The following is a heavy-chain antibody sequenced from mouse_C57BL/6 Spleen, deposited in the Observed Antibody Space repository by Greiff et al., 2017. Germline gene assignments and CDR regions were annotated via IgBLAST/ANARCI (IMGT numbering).Heavy chain of an antibody. CDR1: GYAFSSYW. J-gene: IGHJ4*01. Sequence: QVQLQQSGAELVKPGASVKISCKASGYAFSSYWMNWVKQRPGKGLEWIGQIYPGDGDTNYNGKFKGKATLTADKSSSTAYMQLSSLTSEDSAVYFCASFTTVVGAMDYWGQGTSVTVSS. CDR3: ASFTTVVGAMDY. D-gene: IGHD1-1*01. V-gene: IGHV1-80*01. CDR2: IYPGDGDT.